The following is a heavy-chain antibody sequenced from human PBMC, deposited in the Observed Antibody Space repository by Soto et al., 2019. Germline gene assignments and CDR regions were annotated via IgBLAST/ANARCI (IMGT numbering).Heavy chain of an antibody. CDR2: VNPSGGST. Sequence: AAVKVSCKASRYLFTDYSIHWVGLAPGRGLEWMGVVNPSGGSTKYAQNFQGRVTMTRDTSTTTIYMELSSLRCDDTAIYYCAREENCSGGTCYSEYFHRWGQGTLVTVSS. CDR3: AREENCSGGTCYSEYFHR. D-gene: IGHD2-15*01. V-gene: IGHV1-46*01. CDR1: RYLFTDYS. J-gene: IGHJ1*01.